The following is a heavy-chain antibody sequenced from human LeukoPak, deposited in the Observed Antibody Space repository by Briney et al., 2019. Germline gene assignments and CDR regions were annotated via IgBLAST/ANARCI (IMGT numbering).Heavy chain of an antibody. CDR3: ARLHDPSTVLYCSGGSCSPP. V-gene: IGHV1-2*02. J-gene: IGHJ5*02. CDR1: GYTFTGYY. D-gene: IGHD2-15*01. CDR2: INPNSGGT. Sequence: ASVKVSCKASGYTFTGYYMHWVRQAPGQGLEWMGWINPNSGGTNYAQKFQGRVTMTRDTSISTAYMELSRLGSDDTAVYYCARLHDPSTVLYCSGGSCSPPWGQGTLVTASS.